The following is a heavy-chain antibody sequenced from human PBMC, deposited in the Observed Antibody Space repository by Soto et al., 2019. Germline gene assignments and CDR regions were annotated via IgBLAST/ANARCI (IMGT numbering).Heavy chain of an antibody. CDR2: ISYDGSNK. V-gene: IGHV3-30-3*01. Sequence: GVSLRLSCAASGFTFSSYAMHWVRQAPGKGLEWVAVISYDGSNKYYADSVKGRFTISRDNAKNSLYLQMNSLRAEDTAVYYCARVLGYCLSSSCEGFDPWGQGTLVTVSS. CDR3: ARVLGYCLSSSCEGFDP. D-gene: IGHD2-15*01. J-gene: IGHJ5*02. CDR1: GFTFSSYA.